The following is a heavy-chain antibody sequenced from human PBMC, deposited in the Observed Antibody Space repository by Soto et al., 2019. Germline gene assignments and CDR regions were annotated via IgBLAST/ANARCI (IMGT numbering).Heavy chain of an antibody. CDR1: GGSISSSSYY. J-gene: IGHJ5*02. D-gene: IGHD3-3*01. CDR2: IYYSGST. V-gene: IGHV4-39*01. Sequence: SETLSLTCTVSGGSISSSSYYWGWIRQPPGKGLEWIGSIYYSGSTYYNPSLKSRVTISVDTSKNQFSLKLSSVTAADTAVYYCARHRLSTRSVPFDPWGQGTLVTVSS. CDR3: ARHRLSTRSVPFDP.